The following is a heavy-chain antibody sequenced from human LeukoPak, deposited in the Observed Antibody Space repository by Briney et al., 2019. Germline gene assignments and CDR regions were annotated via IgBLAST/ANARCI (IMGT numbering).Heavy chain of an antibody. CDR3: ARGAIGILWFGFDP. D-gene: IGHD3-10*01. Sequence: PSETLSLTCTVSLGSISSGDYYWSWTRQPPGKGLEWIRYIYYSGRPNFNTSLKSRVTISVDTSKNQFSLKLSSVTAADTAVYYCARGAIGILWFGFDPWGEGTLGSVSS. J-gene: IGHJ5*02. CDR2: IYYSGRP. CDR1: LGSISSGDYY. V-gene: IGHV4-61*08.